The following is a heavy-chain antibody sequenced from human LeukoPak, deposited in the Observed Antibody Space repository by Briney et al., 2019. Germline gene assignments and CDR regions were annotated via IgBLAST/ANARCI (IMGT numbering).Heavy chain of an antibody. V-gene: IGHV3-23*01. Sequence: GESLRLSCAASGLTFSSYAMSWVRPAPGKGLEWVSAISKSGGSTYYADSVKGRFTISRDNSKNTLYLQMNSLGVEDTAVYYCALWGYCSGGSCYVLAYYYGMDVWGQGTTVTVSS. J-gene: IGHJ6*02. CDR3: ALWGYCSGGSCYVLAYYYGMDV. D-gene: IGHD2-15*01. CDR1: GLTFSSYA. CDR2: ISKSGGST.